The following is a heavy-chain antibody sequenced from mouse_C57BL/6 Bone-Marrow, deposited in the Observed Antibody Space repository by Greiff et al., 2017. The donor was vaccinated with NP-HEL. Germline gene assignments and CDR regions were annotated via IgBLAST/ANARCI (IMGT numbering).Heavy chain of an antibody. CDR3: ARFLRRRAFAY. J-gene: IGHJ3*01. CDR2: IYPGDGDT. CDR1: GYAFSSSW. V-gene: IGHV1-82*01. Sequence: QVQLQQSGPELVKPGASVKISCKASGYAFSSSWMNWVKQRPGKGLEWIGRIYPGDGDTNYNGKFKGKATLTADKSSSTAYMELRSLTSEDSAVYFCARFLRRRAFAYWGQGTLVTVSA. D-gene: IGHD2-12*01.